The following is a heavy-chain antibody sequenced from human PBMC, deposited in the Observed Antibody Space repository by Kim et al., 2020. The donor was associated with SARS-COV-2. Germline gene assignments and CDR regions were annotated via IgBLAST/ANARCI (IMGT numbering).Heavy chain of an antibody. Sequence: GGSLRLSCAASGFTFSSYWMHWVRQAPGKGLVWVSLINSDGSSTSYADSVKGRFTISRDNAKNTLYLQMNSLRAGDTAVYYCASRRGNAYVWGSYRYRHWGQGTLVTVSS. J-gene: IGHJ4*02. CDR3: ASRRGNAYVWGSYRYRH. CDR2: INSDGSST. V-gene: IGHV3-74*01. CDR1: GFTFSSYW. D-gene: IGHD3-16*02.